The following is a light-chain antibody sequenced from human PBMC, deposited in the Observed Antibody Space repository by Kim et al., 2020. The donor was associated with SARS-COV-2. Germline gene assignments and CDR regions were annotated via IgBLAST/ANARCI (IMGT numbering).Light chain of an antibody. CDR3: QVWDSSSDHRV. CDR1: NIGSKS. CDR2: YDS. Sequence: SYELTQPPSVSVAPGKTARITCGGNNIGSKSVHWYQQKPGQAPVLVIYYDSDRPSGIPERFSGSNSGNTATLTISRVEAGDEADYYCQVWDSSSDHRVFGGGTHLPVL. J-gene: IGLJ3*02. V-gene: IGLV3-21*04.